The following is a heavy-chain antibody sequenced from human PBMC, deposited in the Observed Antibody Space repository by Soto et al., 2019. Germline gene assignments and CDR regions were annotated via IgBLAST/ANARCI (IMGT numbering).Heavy chain of an antibody. Sequence: QVQLVQSGAEVKKPGSSVKVSCKASGGTFSSYAISWVRQAPGQGLEWMGGVIPMFNRPHSARKFQGRVTITEDESTITAYMDLISLRSEDTAVYYCARGQFHHVSNYYYALDVWGQGTTVPVSS. V-gene: IGHV1-69*01. CDR3: ARGQFHHVSNYYYALDV. CDR1: GGTFSSYA. CDR2: VIPMFNRP. J-gene: IGHJ6*02.